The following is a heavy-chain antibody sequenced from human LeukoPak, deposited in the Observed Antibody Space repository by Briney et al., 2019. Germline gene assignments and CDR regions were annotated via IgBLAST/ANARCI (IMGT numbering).Heavy chain of an antibody. CDR3: AKGQQQLVSHYFDY. V-gene: IGHV3-23*01. Sequence: PGGSLRLSCAASGFTFSSYEMNWVRQAPGKGLEWVSAISGSGGSTYYADSVKGRFTISRDNSKNTLYLQMNSLRAEDTAVYYYAKGQQQLVSHYFDYWGQGTLVTVSS. J-gene: IGHJ4*02. CDR1: GFTFSSYE. CDR2: ISGSGGST. D-gene: IGHD6-13*01.